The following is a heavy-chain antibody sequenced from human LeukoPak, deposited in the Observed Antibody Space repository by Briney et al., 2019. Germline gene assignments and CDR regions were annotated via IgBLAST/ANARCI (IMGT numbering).Heavy chain of an antibody. Sequence: SETLSLTCTVSGGSISSSNYYWGWIRQPPGKGLEWIGEINHSGSTNYNPSLKSRVTISVDTSKNQFSLKLSSVTAADTAVYYCARVYYSSSYDYWYFDLWGRGTLVTVSS. CDR3: ARVYYSSSYDYWYFDL. CDR1: GGSISSSNYY. CDR2: INHSGST. J-gene: IGHJ2*01. D-gene: IGHD6-13*01. V-gene: IGHV4-39*07.